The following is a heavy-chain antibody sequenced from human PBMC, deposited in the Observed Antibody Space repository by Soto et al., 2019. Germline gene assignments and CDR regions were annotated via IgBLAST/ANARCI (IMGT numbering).Heavy chain of an antibody. Sequence: EAPVKVSCKASGGTFSSYAISWVRQAPGQGLEWMGGIIPIFGTANYAQKFQGRVTITADESTSTAYMELSSLRSEDTAVYYCARDIAVTTGLDYYYYYGMDVWGQGTTVTVSS. CDR1: GGTFSSYA. J-gene: IGHJ6*02. V-gene: IGHV1-69*13. D-gene: IGHD4-17*01. CDR2: IIPIFGTA. CDR3: ARDIAVTTGLDYYYYYGMDV.